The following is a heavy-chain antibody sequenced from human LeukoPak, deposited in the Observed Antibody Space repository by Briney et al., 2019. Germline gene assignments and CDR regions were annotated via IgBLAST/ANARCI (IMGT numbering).Heavy chain of an antibody. Sequence: RPGGSLGLSCAASGFIFDDYGMGWVRPAPGKGLEWISGIIWIGSGTGYSDSVKGRFTISRDNAKNSLYLQMNSLRAEDTAFYYCARVARGYSYGYEADYWGQGTLVTVSS. D-gene: IGHD5-18*01. CDR1: GFIFDDYG. CDR3: ARVARGYSYGYEADY. J-gene: IGHJ4*02. V-gene: IGHV3-20*04. CDR2: IIWIGSGT.